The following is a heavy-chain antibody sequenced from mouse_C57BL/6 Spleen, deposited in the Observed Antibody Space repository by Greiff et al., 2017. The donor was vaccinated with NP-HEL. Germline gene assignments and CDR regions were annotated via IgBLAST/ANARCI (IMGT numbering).Heavy chain of an antibody. D-gene: IGHD1-1*01. CDR2: INPNNGGT. CDR1: GYTFTDYY. Sequence: EVQLQQSGPELVKPGASVKISCKASGYTFTDYYMNWVKQSHGKSLEWIGDINPNNGGTSYNQKFKGKATLTVDKSSSTAYLELRSLTSEDAAVYYCAISVYDYGAYYAMDYWGQGTSVTVAP. CDR3: AISVYDYGAYYAMDY. J-gene: IGHJ4*01. V-gene: IGHV1-26*01.